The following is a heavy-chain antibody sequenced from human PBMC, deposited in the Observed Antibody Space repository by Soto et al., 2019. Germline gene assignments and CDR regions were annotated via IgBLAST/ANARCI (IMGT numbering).Heavy chain of an antibody. V-gene: IGHV1-24*01. J-gene: IGHJ5*02. D-gene: IGHD3-9*01. CDR2: FDPEDGET. Sequence: GASVKVSCKVSGYTLTELSMHWVRQAPGEGLEWMGGFDPEDGETIYAQKFQGSVTMTEDTSTDTAYMELSSLRSEDTAVYYCAALVLRYFDPKNWFDPWGQGTLVTVSS. CDR3: AALVLRYFDPKNWFDP. CDR1: GYTLTELS.